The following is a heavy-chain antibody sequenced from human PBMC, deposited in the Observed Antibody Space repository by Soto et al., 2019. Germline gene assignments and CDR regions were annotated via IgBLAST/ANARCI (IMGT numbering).Heavy chain of an antibody. V-gene: IGHV4-39*01. D-gene: IGHD1-7*01. CDR2: IYYSGST. Sequence: PSETLSLTCTVSGGSISSSSYYWGWIRQPPGKGLEWIGSIYYSGSTYCNPSLKSRVTISVDTSKNQFSLKLSSVTAADTAVYYCETGTTNHRDYWGQGTLVTVSS. J-gene: IGHJ4*02. CDR1: GGSISSSSYY. CDR3: ETGTTNHRDY.